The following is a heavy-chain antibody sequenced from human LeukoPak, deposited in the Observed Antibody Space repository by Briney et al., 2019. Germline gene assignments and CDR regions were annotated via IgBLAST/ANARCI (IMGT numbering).Heavy chain of an antibody. V-gene: IGHV1-69*05. CDR2: IIPIFGTA. CDR1: GGTFSSYA. Sequence: SVKVSCKASGGTFSSYAISWVRQAPGQGLEWMGGIIPIFGTANYAQKFQGRVTITTDESTSTAYMELSSLRSEDTAVYYCATQGKGVVGAKPSYYYMDVWGKGTTVTVSS. CDR3: ATQGKGVVGAKPSYYYMDV. D-gene: IGHD1-26*01. J-gene: IGHJ6*03.